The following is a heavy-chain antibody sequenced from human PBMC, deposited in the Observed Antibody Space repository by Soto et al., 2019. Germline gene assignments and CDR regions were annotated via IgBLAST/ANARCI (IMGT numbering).Heavy chain of an antibody. CDR1: GASINSEGYS. Sequence: QVQLQESGPGLVKPSQTLSLTCSVSGASINSEGYSWTWIRQHPGKGLEWIGVIFYSGSTSYNPSLKSRLTISIDTSNTQFSLKLTPVPPADTAVYYCAIDTRKENPSTGALDLWGQGMLVTVSS. CDR3: AIDTRKENPSTGALDL. J-gene: IGHJ5*02. CDR2: IFYSGST. V-gene: IGHV4-31*03. D-gene: IGHD1-1*01.